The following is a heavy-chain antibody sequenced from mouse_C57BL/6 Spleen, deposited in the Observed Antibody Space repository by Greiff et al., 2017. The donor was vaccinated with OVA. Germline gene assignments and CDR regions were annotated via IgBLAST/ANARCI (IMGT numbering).Heavy chain of an antibody. CDR1: GFTFSDYY. CDR3: AREKITTVVDYFDY. V-gene: IGHV5-16*01. Sequence: EVKLVESEGGLVQPGSSMKLSCTASGFTFSDYYMAWVRQVPEKGLEWVANINYDGSSTYYLDSLKSRFIISRDNAKNILYLQMSSLKSEDTATYYCAREKITTVVDYFDYWGQGTTLTVSS. CDR2: INYDGSST. J-gene: IGHJ2*01. D-gene: IGHD1-1*01.